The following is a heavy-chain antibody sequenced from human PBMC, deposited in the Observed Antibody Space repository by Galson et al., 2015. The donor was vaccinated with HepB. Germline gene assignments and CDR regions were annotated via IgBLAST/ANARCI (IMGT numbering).Heavy chain of an antibody. CDR2: ISYDGSNK. V-gene: IGHV3-30*04. J-gene: IGHJ5*02. D-gene: IGHD6-13*01. Sequence: SLRLSCAASGFTFSSYAMHWVRQAPGKGLEWVAVISYDGSNKYYADSVKGRFTISRDNSKNTLYLQMNSLRAEDTAVYYCARGSYSSSWYGNWFDPWGQGTLVTVSS. CDR3: ARGSYSSSWYGNWFDP. CDR1: GFTFSSYA.